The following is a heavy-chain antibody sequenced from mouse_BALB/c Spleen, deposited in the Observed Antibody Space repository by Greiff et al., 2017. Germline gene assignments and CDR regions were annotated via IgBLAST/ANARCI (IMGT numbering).Heavy chain of an antibody. D-gene: IGHD3-1*01. J-gene: IGHJ3*01. V-gene: IGHV3-6*02. CDR2: ISYDGSN. CDR1: GYSITSGYY. CDR3: ARDRASAWFAY. Sequence: DVKLQESGPGLVKPSQSLSLTCSVTGYSITSGYYWNWIRQFPGNKLEWMGYISYDGSNNYNPSLKNRISITRDTSKNQFFLKLNSVTTEDTATYYCARDRASAWFAYWGQGTLVTVSA.